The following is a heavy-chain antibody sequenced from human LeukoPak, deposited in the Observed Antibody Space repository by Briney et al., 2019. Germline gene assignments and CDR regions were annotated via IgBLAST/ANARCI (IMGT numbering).Heavy chain of an antibody. V-gene: IGHV3-53*01. CDR3: ARVRGDGCKHGPFDY. J-gene: IGHJ4*02. CDR2: IYSGGST. D-gene: IGHD5-24*01. Sequence: QSGGSLRLSCAASGFTVSSNYMSWVRQAPGKGLEWVSVIYSGGSTYYADSVKGRFTISRDNSKNTLYLQMNSLRAEDTAVYYCARVRGDGCKHGPFDYWGQGTLVTVSS. CDR1: GFTVSSNY.